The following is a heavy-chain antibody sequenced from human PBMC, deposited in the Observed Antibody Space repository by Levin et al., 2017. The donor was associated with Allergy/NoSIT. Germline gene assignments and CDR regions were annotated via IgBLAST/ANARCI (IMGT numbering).Heavy chain of an antibody. CDR3: ARLRSDY. V-gene: IGHV1-2*06. Sequence: GESLKISCKASGYTFTGYYMHWVRQAPGQGLEWMGRINPNSGGTNYAQKFQGRVTMTRDTSISTAYMELSRLRSDDTAVYYWARLRSDYWGQGTLVTVSS. D-gene: IGHD4/OR15-4a*01. J-gene: IGHJ4*02. CDR2: INPNSGGT. CDR1: GYTFTGYY.